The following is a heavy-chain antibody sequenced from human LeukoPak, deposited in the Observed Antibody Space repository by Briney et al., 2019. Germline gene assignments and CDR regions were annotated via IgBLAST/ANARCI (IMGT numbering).Heavy chain of an antibody. CDR2: INTDGTRT. Sequence: PGGSLRLSCAASGFTFSSYWMHWVRQAPGMGLVWVSRINTDGTRTSYADSVKGRFTISRDNAKNTLYLQMNSLRAEDTAVYYCARGGAPVYYYYMDVWGKGTTVTISS. V-gene: IGHV3-74*01. J-gene: IGHJ6*03. CDR3: ARGGAPVYYYYMDV. CDR1: GFTFSSYW.